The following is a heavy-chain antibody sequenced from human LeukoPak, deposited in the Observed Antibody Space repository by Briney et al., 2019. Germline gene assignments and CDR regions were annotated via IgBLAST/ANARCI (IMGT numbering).Heavy chain of an antibody. D-gene: IGHD3-22*01. J-gene: IGHJ4*02. Sequence: KASGPTLVNPTQTLTLTCTFSGFSLSTSGVGVDWIRQPPGKALEWLALIYWNDDKRYSPSLKSRLTITKDTSKNQVVLTMTNMDPVDTATYYCAQIVPYYYDSSGYYYYFDYWGQGTLVTVSS. V-gene: IGHV2-5*01. CDR1: GFSLSTSGVG. CDR2: IYWNDDK. CDR3: AQIVPYYYDSSGYYYYFDY.